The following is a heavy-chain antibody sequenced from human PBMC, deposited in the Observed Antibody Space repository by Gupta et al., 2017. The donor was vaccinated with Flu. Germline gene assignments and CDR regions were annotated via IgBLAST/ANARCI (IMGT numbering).Heavy chain of an antibody. D-gene: IGHD6-13*01. CDR1: GFTFDDYA. Sequence: EVQLVESGGGLVQPGRSLRLSCAASGFTFDDYAMHWVRQAPGKGLEWVSGISWNSGGIGYADSVKGRFTISRDNAKNSLYLQMNSLRAEDTALYYCAKERYSSSWRHWYFDLWGRGTLVTVSS. CDR2: ISWNSGGI. J-gene: IGHJ2*01. CDR3: AKERYSSSWRHWYFDL. V-gene: IGHV3-9*01.